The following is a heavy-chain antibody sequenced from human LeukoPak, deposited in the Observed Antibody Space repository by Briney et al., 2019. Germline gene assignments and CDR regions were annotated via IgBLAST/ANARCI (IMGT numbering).Heavy chain of an antibody. J-gene: IGHJ3*02. Sequence: GGSLRLSCAASGFTFSSYAMSWVRQAPGKGLEWVSVISGSGGNTYYADSVKGRFTISRDNAKNSLYLQMNSLRAEDTALYHCARARGYYDSSGKGAFDIWGQGTMVTVSS. CDR1: GFTFSSYA. V-gene: IGHV3-23*01. D-gene: IGHD3-22*01. CDR3: ARARGYYDSSGKGAFDI. CDR2: ISGSGGNT.